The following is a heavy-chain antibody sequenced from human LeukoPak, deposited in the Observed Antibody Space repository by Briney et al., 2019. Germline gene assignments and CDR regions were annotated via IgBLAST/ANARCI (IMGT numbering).Heavy chain of an antibody. V-gene: IGHV1-8*03. Sequence: GASVKVSCKASGYTFTSYDINWVRQATGQGLEWMGWMNPNSGNTGYAQKFQGRVTITRNTSISTAYMELSSLRSKDTAVYYCARVGSPYYYDSSGYYDYWGQGTLVTVSS. D-gene: IGHD3-22*01. CDR1: GYTFTSYD. CDR2: MNPNSGNT. J-gene: IGHJ4*02. CDR3: ARVGSPYYYDSSGYYDY.